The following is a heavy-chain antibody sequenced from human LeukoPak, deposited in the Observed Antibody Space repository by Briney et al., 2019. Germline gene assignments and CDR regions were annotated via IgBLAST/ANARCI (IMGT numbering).Heavy chain of an antibody. J-gene: IGHJ4*02. CDR1: GFTFSSYW. Sequence: GGSPSLSCAASGFTFSSYWMSWVRQAAGKGLEWVANIKQDGSEKYYVDSVKGRFTISRDNAKNSLYLQMNSLRAEDTAVYYCATWSLGREFDHWGQGTLVTVSS. V-gene: IGHV3-7*01. CDR2: IKQDGSEK. D-gene: IGHD1-26*01. CDR3: ATWSLGREFDH.